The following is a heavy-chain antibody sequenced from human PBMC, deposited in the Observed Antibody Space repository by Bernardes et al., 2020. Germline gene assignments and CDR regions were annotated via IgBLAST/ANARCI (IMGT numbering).Heavy chain of an antibody. CDR2: IDCSRST. CDR3: GLEWIQLFWPYGMDV. CDR1: GGTISSSSYY. D-gene: IGHD5-18*01. Sequence: SESLSLTCTVSGGTISSSSYYWGWQRQRQGMGREGIGCIDCSRSTYYNPSLKSRITISVDTSKNQFLLKLSSVTAADTAVYYCGLEWIQLFWPYGMDVWGQGTTVTVSS. J-gene: IGHJ6*02. V-gene: IGHV4-39*01.